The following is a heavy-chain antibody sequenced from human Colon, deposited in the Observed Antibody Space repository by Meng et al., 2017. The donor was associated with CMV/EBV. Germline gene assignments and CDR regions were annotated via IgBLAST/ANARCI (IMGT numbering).Heavy chain of an antibody. J-gene: IGHJ6*02. CDR3: ARADSLTTADYYHYGMDV. CDR2: IYYSGST. D-gene: IGHD4-11*01. V-gene: IGHV4-59*01. Sequence: GSLRLSCTVSGGSISSYYWSWIRQPPGKGLEWIGYIYYSGSTNYNPSLKSRVTISVDTSKNQFSLKLSSVTAADTAVYYCARADSLTTADYYHYGMDVWGQGTTVTVSS. CDR1: GGSISSYY.